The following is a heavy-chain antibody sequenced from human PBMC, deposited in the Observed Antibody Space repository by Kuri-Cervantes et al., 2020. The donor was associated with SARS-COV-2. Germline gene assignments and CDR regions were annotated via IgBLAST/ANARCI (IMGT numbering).Heavy chain of an antibody. V-gene: IGHV4-38-2*01. Sequence: SETLSLTCDVSNHSISSRYYWGWVRQSPRKGLEWIGNIAHSGFPYYSPSLKGRVTISVDTSKNQFSLTLNSLTAADTAVYYCARTIGYYDSSGYYNYYYGMDVWGQGTTVTVSS. CDR3: ARTIGYYDSSGYYNYYYGMDV. CDR2: IAHSGFP. J-gene: IGHJ6*02. CDR1: NHSISSRYY. D-gene: IGHD3-22*01.